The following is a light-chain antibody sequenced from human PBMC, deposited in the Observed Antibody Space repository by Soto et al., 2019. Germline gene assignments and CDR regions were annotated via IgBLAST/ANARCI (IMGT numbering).Light chain of an antibody. Sequence: QAVVTQPPSVSGAPGQRVTISCTGSSSNIGAGYDVDWYQQLPGTAPKLLIYGNSNRPSGVPDRFSGSKCGTSASLAITVLQAEYEADYYCQSYDSSLSGWVFGGGTKHTVL. CDR2: GNS. J-gene: IGLJ3*02. V-gene: IGLV1-40*01. CDR3: QSYDSSLSGWV. CDR1: SSNIGAGYD.